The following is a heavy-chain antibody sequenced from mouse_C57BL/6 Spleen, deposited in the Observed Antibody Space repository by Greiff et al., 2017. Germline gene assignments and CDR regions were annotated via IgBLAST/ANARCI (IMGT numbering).Heavy chain of an antibody. CDR3: TSSIYYDYDGFAY. J-gene: IGHJ3*01. V-gene: IGHV1-5*01. CDR2: IYPGNSDT. CDR1: GYTFTSYW. Sequence: EVQLQQSGTVLARPGASVKMSCKTSGYTFTSYWMHWVKQRPGQGLEWIGAIYPGNSDTSYNQKFKGKAKLTAVTSASTAYMELSSLTNEDSAVYYWTSSIYYDYDGFAYWGQGTLVTVSA. D-gene: IGHD2-4*01.